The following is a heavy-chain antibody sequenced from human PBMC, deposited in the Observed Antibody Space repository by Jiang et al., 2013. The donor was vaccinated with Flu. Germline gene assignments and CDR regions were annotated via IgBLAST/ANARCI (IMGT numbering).Heavy chain of an antibody. CDR1: GGSITSGGYS. CDR3: AKGGHDKYHYSGDGFDI. D-gene: IGHD4-11*01. J-gene: IGHJ3*02. CDR2: IYYSGNT. V-gene: IGHV4-30-2*01. Sequence: GSGLVKPSQTLSLNCGVSGGSITSGGYSWSWIRQPPGKGLEWIGYIYYSGNTFYNPSLRSRVTISIDGSKNQFSLRLTSVTAADTAVYYCAKGGHDKYHYSGDGFDIWGPGTVVTVSS.